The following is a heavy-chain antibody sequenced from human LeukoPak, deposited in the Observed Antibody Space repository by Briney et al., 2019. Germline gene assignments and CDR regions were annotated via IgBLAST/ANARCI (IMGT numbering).Heavy chain of an antibody. CDR2: IYSGGST. CDR3: AREGRGYYDSSGSYYFDY. Sequence: GGSLRLSSAASGFTVSSNYMSWVRQAPGKGLEWVSVIYSGGSTYYADSVKGRFTISRDNAKNSLYLQMNSLRAEDAAVYYCAREGRGYYDSSGSYYFDYWGQGTLVTVSS. V-gene: IGHV3-53*01. CDR1: GFTVSSNY. D-gene: IGHD3-22*01. J-gene: IGHJ4*02.